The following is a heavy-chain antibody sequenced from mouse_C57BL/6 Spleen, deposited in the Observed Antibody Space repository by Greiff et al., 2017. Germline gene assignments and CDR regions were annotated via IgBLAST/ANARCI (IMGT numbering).Heavy chain of an antibody. CDR3: ARAGDFDY. J-gene: IGHJ2*01. V-gene: IGHV1-80*01. CDR1: GYAFTSYW. Sequence: VQLQQSGAELVKPGASVKLSCKASGYAFTSYWMKWVKQRPGQGLEWIGEIYPGDGGTNYNEKFKGKATLTADKSSSTAYMQLSSLTSEDSAVNFFARAGDFDYWGQGTTLTVSS. CDR2: IYPGDGGT.